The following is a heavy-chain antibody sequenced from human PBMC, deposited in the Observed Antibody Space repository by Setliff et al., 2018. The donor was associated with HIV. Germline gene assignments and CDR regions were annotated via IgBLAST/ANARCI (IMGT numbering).Heavy chain of an antibody. D-gene: IGHD6-6*01. CDR1: GYTFTGYY. CDR3: ARDRVAARLYFDH. CDR2: INPNSGGT. J-gene: IGHJ4*02. Sequence: GASVKVSCKASGYTFTGYYMHWVRQAPGQGLEWMGRINPNSGGTNYAQKFQGRVTMTRDTSIGTAYMELSRLRSDDTAVYYCARDRVAARLYFDHWGQGTLVTVS. V-gene: IGHV1-2*06.